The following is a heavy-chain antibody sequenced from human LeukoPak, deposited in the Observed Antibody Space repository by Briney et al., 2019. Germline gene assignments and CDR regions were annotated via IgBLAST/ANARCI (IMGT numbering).Heavy chain of an antibody. Sequence: SETLSLTCAVYGGSFSGYYWSWIRQPPGKGLEWIGEINHSGSTNYNPSLKSRVTISVDTSKNQFSLKRSSVTAADTAVYYCARGLHTRYGSGSYYRPTRYYFDYWGRGTLVTVSS. V-gene: IGHV4-34*01. CDR3: ARGLHTRYGSGSYYRPTRYYFDY. D-gene: IGHD3-10*01. CDR1: GGSFSGYY. J-gene: IGHJ4*02. CDR2: INHSGST.